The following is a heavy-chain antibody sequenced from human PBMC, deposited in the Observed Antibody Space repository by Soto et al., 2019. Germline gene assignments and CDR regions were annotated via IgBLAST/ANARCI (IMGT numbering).Heavy chain of an antibody. CDR3: ARGGDFWSGYDYGMDV. Sequence: PSETLSLTCTVSGGSISSYYWSWIRQPPGKGLEWIGYIYYSGSTNYNPSLKSRVTISVDTSKNQFSLKLSSVTAADTAVYYCARGGDFWSGYDYGMDVWGQGTTVTVSS. V-gene: IGHV4-59*01. J-gene: IGHJ6*02. CDR2: IYYSGST. D-gene: IGHD3-3*01. CDR1: GGSISSYY.